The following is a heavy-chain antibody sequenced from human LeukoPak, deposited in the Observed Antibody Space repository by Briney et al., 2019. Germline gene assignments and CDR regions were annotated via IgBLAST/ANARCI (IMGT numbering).Heavy chain of an antibody. CDR1: GDSVSSNSAA. CDR2: TYYRSKWYT. J-gene: IGHJ4*02. CDR3: ARLGSGSNY. V-gene: IGHV6-1*01. Sequence: SQTLSLTCAISGDSVSSNSAAWIWIRQSPSRGLEWLGRTYYRSKWYTEYAVSVKSRITINPDTSKNQFSLQLRSVNPEDTAVYDCARLGSGSNYWGQGTLVTVSS. D-gene: IGHD3-10*01.